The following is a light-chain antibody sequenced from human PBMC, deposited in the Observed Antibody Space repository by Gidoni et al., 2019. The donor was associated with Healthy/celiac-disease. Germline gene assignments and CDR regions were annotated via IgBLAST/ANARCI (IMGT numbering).Light chain of an antibody. CDR3: AAWDDSLNGVV. Sequence: QSVLTQPPSASGTPGQRVTISCSGSSSNIGSNTVNWYQQLPGTAPKLRIYINNQRHSGFPDRFSGSKSGTSASLAISGLQSEDEADYYCAAWDDSLNGVVFGGGTKLTVL. V-gene: IGLV1-44*01. CDR2: INN. J-gene: IGLJ2*01. CDR1: SSNIGSNT.